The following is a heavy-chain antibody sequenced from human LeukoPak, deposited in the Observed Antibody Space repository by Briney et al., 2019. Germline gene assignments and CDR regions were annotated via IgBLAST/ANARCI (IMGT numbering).Heavy chain of an antibody. CDR2: IIPIFGTA. Sequence: SVKVSCKASGGTFSSYAISWVRQAPGQGLEWMGGIIPIFGTANYAQKFQGRVTMTEDTSTDAAYMELSSLRSEDTAVYYCATSGWHGFDYWGQGTLVTVSS. V-gene: IGHV1-69*06. CDR3: ATSGWHGFDY. CDR1: GGTFSSYA. D-gene: IGHD6-19*01. J-gene: IGHJ4*02.